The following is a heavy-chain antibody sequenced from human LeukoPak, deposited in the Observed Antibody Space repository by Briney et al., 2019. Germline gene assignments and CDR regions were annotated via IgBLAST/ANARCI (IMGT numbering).Heavy chain of an antibody. Sequence: SETLSLTCTVSGSISGYYWSWNRQPPGKGLEWIGYIYTSGSTNYNPSLESRVTISVDTSKNQFSLDLSSVTAADTAVYYCARQKCTSTSCLTKNAFDIWGQGTMVTVSS. D-gene: IGHD2-2*01. CDR3: ARQKCTSTSCLTKNAFDI. V-gene: IGHV4-4*09. J-gene: IGHJ3*02. CDR2: IYTSGST. CDR1: GSISGYY.